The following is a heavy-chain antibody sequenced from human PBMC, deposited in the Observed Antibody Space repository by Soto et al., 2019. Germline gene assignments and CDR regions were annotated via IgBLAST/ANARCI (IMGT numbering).Heavy chain of an antibody. D-gene: IGHD3-22*01. V-gene: IGHV1-69*13. J-gene: IGHJ5*02. CDR1: GGTFSSYA. CDR3: ARDRYYDSSGYYRYNWFDP. CDR2: IIPIFGTA. Sequence: ASVKVSCKASGGTFSSYAISWVRQAPGQGLEWMGGIIPIFGTANYAQKFQGRVTITADESTSTAYMELSSLRSEDTAVYYCARDRYYDSSGYYRYNWFDPWGQGTLVTVSS.